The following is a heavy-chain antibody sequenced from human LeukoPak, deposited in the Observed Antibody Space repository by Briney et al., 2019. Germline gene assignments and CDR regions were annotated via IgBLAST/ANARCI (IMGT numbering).Heavy chain of an antibody. CDR3: ARHGRNYYDSSEYAFDI. D-gene: IGHD3-22*01. CDR2: IYYSGST. CDR1: GGSISSYY. J-gene: IGHJ3*02. V-gene: IGHV4-59*08. Sequence: SETLSLTCTVSGGSISSYYWSWIRQPPGKGLEWIGYIYYSGSTNYNPSLKSRVTISVDTSKNQFSLKLSSATAADTAVYYCARHGRNYYDSSEYAFDIWGQGTMVTVSS.